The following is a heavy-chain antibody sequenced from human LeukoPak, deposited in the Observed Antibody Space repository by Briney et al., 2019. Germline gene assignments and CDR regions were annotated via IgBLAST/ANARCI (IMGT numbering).Heavy chain of an antibody. CDR1: GGTFSSYA. D-gene: IGHD3/OR15-3a*01. CDR2: IIPIFGTA. J-gene: IGHJ4*02. CDR3: ALRELGWLPDY. Sequence: ASVKVSCKXSGGTFSSYAISWVRQAPGQGLEWMGGIIPIFGTANYAQKFQGRVTITADESTSTAYMELSSLRSEDTAVYYCALRELGWLPDYWGQGTLVTVSS. V-gene: IGHV1-69*13.